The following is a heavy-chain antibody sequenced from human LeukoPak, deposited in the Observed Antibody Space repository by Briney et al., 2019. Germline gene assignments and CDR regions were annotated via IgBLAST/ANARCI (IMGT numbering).Heavy chain of an antibody. V-gene: IGHV3-48*01. D-gene: IGHD6-19*01. CDR3: ARGTPSSSGWLYYGMDV. CDR2: ITSSSTI. J-gene: IGHJ6*02. Sequence: GGSLRLSCAASGFTLSSYSMNWVRQAPGKGLEWVSYITSSSTIYYVDSVKGRFTISRDNSKNTLYLQMNSLRAEDTAVYYCARGTPSSSGWLYYGMDVWGQGTTVTVSS. CDR1: GFTLSSYS.